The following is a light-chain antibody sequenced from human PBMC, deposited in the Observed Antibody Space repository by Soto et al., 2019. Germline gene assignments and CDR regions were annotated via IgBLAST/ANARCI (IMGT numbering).Light chain of an antibody. CDR2: GAS. CDR1: QSVSSN. Sequence: EKVVTQSPATLSVSPGERATLSCRASQSVSSNLAWYQQKPGQAPRLLIYGASTRANGIPARFSGSGSGTEFTLTISSLQSEDFAVYYCQQYNNWHPITFGQGTRLEIK. CDR3: QQYNNWHPIT. V-gene: IGKV3-15*01. J-gene: IGKJ5*01.